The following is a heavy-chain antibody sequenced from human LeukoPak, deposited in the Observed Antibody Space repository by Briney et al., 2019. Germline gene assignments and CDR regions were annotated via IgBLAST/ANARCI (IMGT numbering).Heavy chain of an antibody. J-gene: IGHJ6*02. CDR3: ATAPVTAGYYYYYGMDV. Sequence: ASVKVSCKVSGYTLTELSMHWVRQAPGKGLEWMGGFDPEDGETICAQKFQGRVTMTEDTSTDTAYMELSSLRSEDTAVYYCATAPVTAGYYYYYGMDVWGQGTTVTVSS. D-gene: IGHD6-19*01. CDR2: FDPEDGET. V-gene: IGHV1-24*01. CDR1: GYTLTELS.